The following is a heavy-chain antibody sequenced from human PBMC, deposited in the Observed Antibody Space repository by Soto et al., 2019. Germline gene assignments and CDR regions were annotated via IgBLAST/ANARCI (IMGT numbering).Heavy chain of an antibody. D-gene: IGHD2-2*01. V-gene: IGHV3-23*01. CDR2: ISGSAGSSGP. J-gene: IGHJ4*02. CDR3: AKARCSTANCYVPEY. Sequence: GGSLRLSCVASGFTFSTYTMSWVRQAPGKGMEWVSVISGSAGSSGPSYADSVQGRFSISRDNARNTLYLQMNSLRGEDTAMYYCAKARCSTANCYVPEYWGQGTRVTVSA. CDR1: GFTFSTYT.